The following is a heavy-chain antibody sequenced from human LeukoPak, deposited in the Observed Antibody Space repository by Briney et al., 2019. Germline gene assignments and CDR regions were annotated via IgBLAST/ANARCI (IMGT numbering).Heavy chain of an antibody. CDR2: IYTAGST. CDR3: AKGLESGSYFESGSYGMDV. CDR1: GGPINNYY. D-gene: IGHD1-26*01. Sequence: SETLSLTCTVSGGPINNYYWNWIRQPAGKGLEWIGRIYTAGSTYYNPSLKSRVTMSVQTSKNQFSPKLSYVTAADTALYYCAKGLESGSYFESGSYGMDVWGQGTTVTVSS. V-gene: IGHV4-4*07. J-gene: IGHJ6*02.